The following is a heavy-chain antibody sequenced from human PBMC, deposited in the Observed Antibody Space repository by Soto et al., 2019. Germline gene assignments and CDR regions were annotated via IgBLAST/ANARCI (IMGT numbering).Heavy chain of an antibody. D-gene: IGHD3-16*01. Sequence: GGSLRLSCAASGFTFSSYGMHWVRQAPGKGLEWVAVISYDGSNKYYADSVKGRFTISRDNSKNTLYLQMNSLRAEDTAVYYCAKEGGLSWTLNRLASPHYYYYGMDVWGQGTTVTVSS. CDR2: ISYDGSNK. J-gene: IGHJ6*02. V-gene: IGHV3-30*18. CDR3: AKEGGLSWTLNRLASPHYYYYGMDV. CDR1: GFTFSSYG.